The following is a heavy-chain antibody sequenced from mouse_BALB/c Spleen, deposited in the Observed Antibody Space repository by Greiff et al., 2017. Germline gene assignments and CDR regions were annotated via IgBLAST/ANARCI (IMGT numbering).Heavy chain of an antibody. CDR1: GFTFSDYY. CDR2: ISDGGSYT. V-gene: IGHV5-4*02. Sequence: EVQGVESGGGLVKPGGSLKLSCAASGFTFSDYYMYWVRQTPEKRLEWVATISDGGSYTYYPDSVKGRFTISRDNAKNNLYLQMSSLKSEDTAMYYCARGGRYYGYPDYWGQGTTLTVSS. J-gene: IGHJ2*01. CDR3: ARGGRYYGYPDY. D-gene: IGHD1-2*01.